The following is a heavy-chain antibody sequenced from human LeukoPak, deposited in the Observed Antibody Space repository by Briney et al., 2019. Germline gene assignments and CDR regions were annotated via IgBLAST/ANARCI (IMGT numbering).Heavy chain of an antibody. Sequence: GASVKVSCKASGYTFTSYGISWVRQAPGQGLEWMGWISAYNGNTNYAQKLQGRVTMTTDTSTSTAYMELRSLRSDDTAVYYCARDPKQTGRIVVVPAAKYYYYYYGMDVWGQGTTVTVSS. CDR1: GYTFTSYG. J-gene: IGHJ6*02. V-gene: IGHV1-18*01. D-gene: IGHD2-2*01. CDR3: ARDPKQTGRIVVVPAAKYYYYYYGMDV. CDR2: ISAYNGNT.